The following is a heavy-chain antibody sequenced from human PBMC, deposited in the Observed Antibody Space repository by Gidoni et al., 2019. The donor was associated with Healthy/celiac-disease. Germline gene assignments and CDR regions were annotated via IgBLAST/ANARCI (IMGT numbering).Heavy chain of an antibody. CDR1: GFTFSSYA. Sequence: EVQLLESGGGLVQPGGSLRLSCAASGFTFSSYAMSWVRQAPGKGLEWVSAISGSGGSTYYADSVKGRFTISRDNSKNTLYLQMNSLRAEDTAVYYCAKDRSVVVPAAIPGYAFDIWGQGTMVTVSS. D-gene: IGHD2-2*02. CDR3: AKDRSVVVPAAIPGYAFDI. V-gene: IGHV3-23*01. CDR2: ISGSGGST. J-gene: IGHJ3*02.